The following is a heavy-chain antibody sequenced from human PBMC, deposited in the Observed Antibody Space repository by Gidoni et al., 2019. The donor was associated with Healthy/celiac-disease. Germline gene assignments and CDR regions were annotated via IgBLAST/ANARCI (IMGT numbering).Heavy chain of an antibody. CDR1: GYTVTGYY. J-gene: IGHJ5*02. V-gene: IGHV1-2*02. CDR2: INPNSGGT. D-gene: IGHD1-1*01. Sequence: QVQLVQSGAEVKKPGASVKGSCKDSGYTVTGYYMHWVRQAPGQGLEWVGWINPNSGGTNYAQKFQGRVTMTRDTSISTAYMELSRLRSDDTAVYYCARELERRSFYWFDPWGQGTLVTVSS. CDR3: ARELERRSFYWFDP.